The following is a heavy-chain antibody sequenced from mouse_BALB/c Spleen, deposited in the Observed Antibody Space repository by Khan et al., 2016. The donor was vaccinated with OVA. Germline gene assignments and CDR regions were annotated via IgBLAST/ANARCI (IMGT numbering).Heavy chain of an antibody. CDR3: ARLAYYYDSEGFAY. CDR1: GFTFSTYG. Sequence: EVELVESGGDLVKPEGSLKLSCAASGFTFSTYGMSWVRQTPDKRLEWVATISSGGSYTDYPDSVQGRFTISRDNAKNTLYLQRSSLKSEDTAMFYCARLAYYYDSEGFAYWGQGTLVTVSA. V-gene: IGHV5-6*01. J-gene: IGHJ3*01. D-gene: IGHD1-1*01. CDR2: ISSGGSYT.